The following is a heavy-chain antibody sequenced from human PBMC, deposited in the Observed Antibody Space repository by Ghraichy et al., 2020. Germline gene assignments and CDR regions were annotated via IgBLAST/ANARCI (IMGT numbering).Heavy chain of an antibody. J-gene: IGHJ6*02. Sequence: SETLSLTCAVYGGSFSGYYWSWIRQPPGKGLEWIGEINHSGSTNYNPSLKSRVTISVDTSKNQFSLKLSSVTAADTAVYYCARGKGYYDSSGYYYAYYYYGMDVWGQGTTVTVSS. V-gene: IGHV4-34*01. CDR2: INHSGST. CDR1: GGSFSGYY. D-gene: IGHD3-22*01. CDR3: ARGKGYYDSSGYYYAYYYYGMDV.